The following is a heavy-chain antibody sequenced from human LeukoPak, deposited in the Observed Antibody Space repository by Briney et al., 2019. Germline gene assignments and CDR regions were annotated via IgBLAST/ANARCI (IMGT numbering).Heavy chain of an antibody. CDR2: IWHDGSNK. V-gene: IGHV3-33*01. J-gene: IGHJ4*02. D-gene: IGHD6-19*01. CDR1: GFTFSSYG. CDR3: ARDQQWLAAFDY. Sequence: GESLKISCAASGFTFSSYGMHWVRQAPGKGLEWVAVIWHDGSNKYYADSVKGRFTISRDNSKNALYLQMNTLRAEDTAVYYCARDQQWLAAFDYWGQGTLVTVSS.